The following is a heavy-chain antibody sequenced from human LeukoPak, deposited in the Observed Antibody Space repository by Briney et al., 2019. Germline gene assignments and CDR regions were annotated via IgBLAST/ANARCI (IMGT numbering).Heavy chain of an antibody. D-gene: IGHD6-6*01. V-gene: IGHV3-49*03. Sequence: PGRSLRLSCTASGFTFGDHAVSWFRQAPGKGLDWIAFIRSKTYGETTEYAASVKGRFTTSRDDSKSIAYLQMNSLKTEDTAVYFWQKYSRSPFDLGGQGTLVTVSS. CDR1: GFTFGDHA. CDR3: QKYSRSPFDL. CDR2: IRSKTYGETT. J-gene: IGHJ4*02.